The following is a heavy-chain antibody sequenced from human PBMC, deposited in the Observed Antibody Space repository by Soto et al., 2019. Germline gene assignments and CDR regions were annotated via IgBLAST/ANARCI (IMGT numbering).Heavy chain of an antibody. CDR1: GGSISSSSYY. Sequence: QLQLQESGPGLVKPSETLSLTCTVSGGSISSSSYYWGWIRQPPGKGLEWIGSIYYSGSTYYNPSLKSRVTISVDTSKTQFSRKLSSVTAADTAVYYCARHGGYCGGDCYTHWYFDLWGRGTLVTVSS. V-gene: IGHV4-39*01. CDR2: IYYSGST. D-gene: IGHD2-21*02. CDR3: ARHGGYCGGDCYTHWYFDL. J-gene: IGHJ2*01.